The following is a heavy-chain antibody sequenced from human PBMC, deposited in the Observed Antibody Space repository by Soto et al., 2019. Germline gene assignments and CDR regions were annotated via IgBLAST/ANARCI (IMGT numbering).Heavy chain of an antibody. CDR1: GYTFTGYY. CDR3: ERGPRKQLWLGSIDY. CDR2: INPDSDSDGR. J-gene: IGHJ4*02. Sequence: ASVKVSCKASGYTFTGYYMHWVRQAPGQGPEWLGWINPDSDSDGRNNAQKFQGRVTMTRDTSISTVYMELTRLTSDDTAVYYCERGPRKQLWLGSIDYWGQGTLVTVSS. V-gene: IGHV1-2*02. D-gene: IGHD5-18*01.